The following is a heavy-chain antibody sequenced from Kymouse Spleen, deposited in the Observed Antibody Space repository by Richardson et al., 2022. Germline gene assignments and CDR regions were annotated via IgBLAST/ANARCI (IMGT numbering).Heavy chain of an antibody. D-gene: IGHD4-17*01. CDR3: TTDQGTTVTTLYYYGMDV. CDR1: GFTFSNAW. Sequence: EVQLVESGGGLVKPGGSLRLSCAASGFTFSNAWMSWVRQAPGKGLEWVGRIKSKTDGGTTDYAAPVKGRFTISRDDSKNTLYLQMNSLKTEDTAVYYCTTDQGTTVTTLYYYGMDVWGQGTTVTVSS. CDR2: IKSKTDGGTT. V-gene: IGHV3-15*01. J-gene: IGHJ6*02.